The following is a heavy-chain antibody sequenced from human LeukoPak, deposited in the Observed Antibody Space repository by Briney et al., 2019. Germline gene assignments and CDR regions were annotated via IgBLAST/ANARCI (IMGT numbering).Heavy chain of an antibody. CDR3: ARPKRPSGSGSYRFDY. CDR1: GYSISSGYY. Sequence: SETLSLTCIVSGYSISSGYYWGWIRQPPGKGLEWIGEINHSGSTNYNPSLKGRVTISVDTSKNQFSLKLSSVTAADTAVYYCARPKRPSGSGSYRFDYWGQGTLVTVSS. V-gene: IGHV4-38-2*02. J-gene: IGHJ4*02. CDR2: INHSGST. D-gene: IGHD3-10*01.